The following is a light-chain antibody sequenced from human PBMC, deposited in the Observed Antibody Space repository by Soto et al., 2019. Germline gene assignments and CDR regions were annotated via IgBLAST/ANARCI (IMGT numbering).Light chain of an antibody. CDR3: QQYGSSPPYT. V-gene: IGKV3-20*01. CDR2: AAS. J-gene: IGKJ2*01. CDR1: RSFASSY. Sequence: EVVLTQSPGTLSLSPGERATLSRRASRSFASSYLAWYQQKPGQAPRLLIFAASIRATGVSDRFSGSGSGTDFTLIISRLEPEDSAVYYCQQYGSSPPYTFGQGTKLEIK.